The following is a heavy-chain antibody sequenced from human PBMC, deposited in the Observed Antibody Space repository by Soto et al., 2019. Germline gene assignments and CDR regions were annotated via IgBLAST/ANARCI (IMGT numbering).Heavy chain of an antibody. V-gene: IGHV6-1*01. Sequence: SQTLSLTCAISGDSVSSNSAAWNWIRQSPSRGLEWLGRTYYRSKWYNDYAVSVKSRITINPETSKNQFSLQLNSVTPEDTAVYYCARESRLSSSSWYSYYGMDVWGQGTTVTVSS. J-gene: IGHJ6*02. CDR2: TYYRSKWYN. CDR1: GDSVSSNSAA. CDR3: ARESRLSSSSWYSYYGMDV. D-gene: IGHD6-13*01.